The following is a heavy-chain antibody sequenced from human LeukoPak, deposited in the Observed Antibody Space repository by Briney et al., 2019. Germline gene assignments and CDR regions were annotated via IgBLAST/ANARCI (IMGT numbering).Heavy chain of an antibody. Sequence: PGGSLRLSCAASGFTFSDYYMSWIRQAPGKGLEWASYISSSSSYTNHADSVKGRFTISRDNAKNSLYLQMNSLRAEDTAVYYCARAPAGYSVDYWGQGTLVTVSS. D-gene: IGHD6-13*01. CDR1: GFTFSDYY. V-gene: IGHV3-11*06. CDR2: ISSSSSYT. J-gene: IGHJ4*02. CDR3: ARAPAGYSVDY.